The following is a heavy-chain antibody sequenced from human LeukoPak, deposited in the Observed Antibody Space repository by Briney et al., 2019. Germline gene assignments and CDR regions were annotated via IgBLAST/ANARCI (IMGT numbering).Heavy chain of an antibody. J-gene: IGHJ4*02. CDR3: ASTPITIFGVGALDY. CDR1: GGSISSYY. D-gene: IGHD3-3*01. CDR2: IYYSGST. Sequence: SETLSLTCTVSGGSISSYYWSWIRRPPGKGLEWIGYIYYSGSTNYNPSLKSRVTISVDTSKNQFSLKLSSVTAADTAVYYCASTPITIFGVGALDYWGQGTLVTVSS. V-gene: IGHV4-59*01.